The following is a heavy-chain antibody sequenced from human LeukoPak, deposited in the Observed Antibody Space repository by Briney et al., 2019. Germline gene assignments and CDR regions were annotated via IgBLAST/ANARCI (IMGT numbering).Heavy chain of an antibody. CDR1: GGSISSHY. J-gene: IGHJ6*03. V-gene: IGHV4-59*11. CDR3: ARYQDYSSGLSTYYYYYYMDI. Sequence: SETLSLTCTVSGGSISSHYWSWIRQPPGKGLEWIGYIYYSGSTNYNPSLKSRVTISVDTSKNQFSLKLSSVTAADTAVYYCARYQDYSSGLSTYYYYYYMDIWGKGTTVTVSS. CDR2: IYYSGST. D-gene: IGHD6-19*01.